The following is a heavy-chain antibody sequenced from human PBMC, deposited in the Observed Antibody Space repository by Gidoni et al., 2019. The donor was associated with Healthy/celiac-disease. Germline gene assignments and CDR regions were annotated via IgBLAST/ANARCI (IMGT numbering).Heavy chain of an antibody. Sequence: SGFTFSSYSINWVRQAPGKGLEWVSSISSSSIYIYYADSVKGRFTISRDNAKNSLYLQMNSLRAEDTAVYYCARDLIGAYYDILTGYYGSAFDIWGQGTMVTVSS. CDR3: ARDLIGAYYDILTGYYGSAFDI. V-gene: IGHV3-21*01. CDR1: GFTFSSYS. J-gene: IGHJ3*02. D-gene: IGHD3-9*01. CDR2: ISSSSIYI.